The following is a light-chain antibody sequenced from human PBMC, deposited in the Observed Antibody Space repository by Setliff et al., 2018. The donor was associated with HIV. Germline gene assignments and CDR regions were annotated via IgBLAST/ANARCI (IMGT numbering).Light chain of an antibody. CDR1: SSNIGAGYD. V-gene: IGLV1-40*01. Sequence: QSVLTQPPSVSGAPGQRVTISCIGTSSNIGAGYDVHWYQQLPGIAPKLLIYDNTNRPSGVPDRFSGSNSGTSASLAITGLQAEDEADYYCQSYDSGLGVFGTGTKVTVL. CDR2: DNT. J-gene: IGLJ1*01. CDR3: QSYDSGLGV.